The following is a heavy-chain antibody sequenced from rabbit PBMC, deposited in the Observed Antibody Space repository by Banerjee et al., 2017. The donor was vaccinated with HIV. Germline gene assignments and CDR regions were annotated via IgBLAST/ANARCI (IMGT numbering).Heavy chain of an antibody. CDR3: AREGADTYGWAGIAYDL. V-gene: IGHV1S43*01. Sequence: QSLEESGGGLVKPGGTLTLTCKASGIDFSSYYYMCWVRQAPGKGPEWIACIYNGDGSTYYASWAKGRFTISKASSTVDLQMTSLTAADTATYFCAREGADTYGWAGIAYDLWGQGTLVTVS. D-gene: IGHD6-1*01. CDR1: GIDFSSYYY. CDR2: IYNGDGST. J-gene: IGHJ3*01.